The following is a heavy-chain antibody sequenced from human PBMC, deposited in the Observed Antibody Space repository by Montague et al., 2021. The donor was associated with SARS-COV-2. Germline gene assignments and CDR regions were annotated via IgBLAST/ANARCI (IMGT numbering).Heavy chain of an antibody. V-gene: IGHV4-34*01. J-gene: IGHJ4*02. CDR1: GGSFSGYY. CDR3: AGGTKYGSGIYSHYYYDH. D-gene: IGHD3-10*01. Sequence: SETLSLTCAVYGGSFSGYYWSWIRQPPGKGLEWIGEINHSGSTNXNPSLKSRVTISVDTSKNQFSLKLSSVTAADTAVYYCAGGTKYGSGIYSHYYYDHWGQGTLVTVSS. CDR2: INHSGST.